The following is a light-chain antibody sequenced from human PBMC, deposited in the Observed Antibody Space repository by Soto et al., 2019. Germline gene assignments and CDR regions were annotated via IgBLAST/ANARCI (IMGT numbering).Light chain of an antibody. CDR3: AAWDDSLNVLV. J-gene: IGLJ2*01. Sequence: QAVVTQPPSVSGTPGQRVNMSCSGSSSNIGSKSVSWYQHLPQTAPKLLIYSNNQRPSGVPGRFSGSKSGTSASLVISGLQSDDETQYYCAAWDDSLNVLVFGGGTKVTVL. CDR1: SSNIGSKS. V-gene: IGLV1-44*01. CDR2: SNN.